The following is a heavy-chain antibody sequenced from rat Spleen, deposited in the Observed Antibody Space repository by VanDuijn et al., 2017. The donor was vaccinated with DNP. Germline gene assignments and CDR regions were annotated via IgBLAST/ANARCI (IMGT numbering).Heavy chain of an antibody. Sequence: EVQVLESGGGLEQPGNSLKLSCATSGFTFSPAWMYWYRQSTEKQLEWVAQIKAKSNNYATYYAESVKGRFTISRDDSKSSVYLQMNSLKEEDTAIYYCIWDYKNHFDYWGQGVMVTVSS. V-gene: IGHV6-8*01. J-gene: IGHJ2*01. CDR1: GFTFSPAW. CDR2: IKAKSNNYAT. D-gene: IGHD1-10*01. CDR3: IWDYKNHFDY.